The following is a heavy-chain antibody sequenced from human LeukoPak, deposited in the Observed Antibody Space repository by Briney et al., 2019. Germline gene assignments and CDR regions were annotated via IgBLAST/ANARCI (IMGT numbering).Heavy chain of an antibody. Sequence: GGPLRLSCAASGFTFSNAWMSWVRQAPGKGLEWVGRIKSKTDGGTTDYAAPVKGRFTISRDDSKNTLYLQMNSLKTEDTAVYYCARDPPNRAAAGGDYWGQGTLVTVSS. CDR1: GFTFSNAW. V-gene: IGHV3-15*01. CDR3: ARDPPNRAAAGGDY. CDR2: IKSKTDGGTT. D-gene: IGHD6-13*01. J-gene: IGHJ4*02.